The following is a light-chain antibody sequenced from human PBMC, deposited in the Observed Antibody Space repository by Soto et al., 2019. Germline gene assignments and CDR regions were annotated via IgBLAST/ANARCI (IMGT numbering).Light chain of an antibody. CDR3: QQYNSYSPLT. J-gene: IGKJ4*01. V-gene: IGKV1-5*03. CDR1: QSISSW. CDR2: KAS. Sequence: DIQMTQSPSTLSAPVGDRVTITCRASQSISSWLAWYQQKPGKAPKLLIYKASGLESGVPSRFSGSGSGIDFTLTISSLQPDDFATYYCQQYNSYSPLTFGGGTTGDIK.